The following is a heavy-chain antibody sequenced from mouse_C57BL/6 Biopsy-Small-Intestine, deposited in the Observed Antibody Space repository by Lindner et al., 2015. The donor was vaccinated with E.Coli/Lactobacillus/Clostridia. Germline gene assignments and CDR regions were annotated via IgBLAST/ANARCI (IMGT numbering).Heavy chain of an antibody. Sequence: VQLQESGAELMKPGASVRLSCKATGYTFTGFWIEWLKQRPGHGLEWIGEILPGSGNTNYNENFRGEATFTADTSSNTAYMQLSSLTAEDSAIYYCARSSFDYWGQGTTLTVSS. V-gene: IGHV1-9*01. CDR1: GYTFTGFW. CDR2: ILPGSGNT. J-gene: IGHJ2*01. CDR3: ARSSFDY.